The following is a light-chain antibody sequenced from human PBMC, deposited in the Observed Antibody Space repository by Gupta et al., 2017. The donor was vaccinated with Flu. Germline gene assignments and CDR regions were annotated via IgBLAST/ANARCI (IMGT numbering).Light chain of an antibody. CDR2: AAS. Sequence: PSSPPSSVGDRVSIHCRSSQSSSTNFNWYQKKTGKAPKLLLYAASNLQSGVPSRFGGSGSGTAFTLIISSLQADDFATYYCRQSHSLPWTIGQGTKVEIE. CDR3: RQSHSLPWT. CDR1: QSSSTN. J-gene: IGKJ1*01. V-gene: IGKV1-39*01.